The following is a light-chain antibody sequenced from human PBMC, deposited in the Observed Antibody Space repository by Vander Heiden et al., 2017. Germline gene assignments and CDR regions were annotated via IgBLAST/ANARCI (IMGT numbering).Light chain of an antibody. CDR2: WAS. Sequence: ISITQSLYSLAVSPVERATTNCRSSQNLFYSSNSKTYLAWYRRRPGQPREHMISWASTRESGVPDRVSGSGSGTDFTLTITSLQAEDLAVYSCKKYYSTHPTFGQGTKVEIK. CDR3: KKYYSTHPT. CDR1: QNLFYSSNSKTY. J-gene: IGKJ1*01. V-gene: IGKV4-1*01.